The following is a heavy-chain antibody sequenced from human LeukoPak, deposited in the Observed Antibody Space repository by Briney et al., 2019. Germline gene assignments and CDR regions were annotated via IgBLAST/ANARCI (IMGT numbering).Heavy chain of an antibody. Sequence: ASVKVSCTASGYTFTGYYMHWVRQAPGQGLEWMGWINPNSGGTNYAQKFQGWVTMTRDTSISTAYMELSRLRSDDTAVYYCARAVVAGYYFDYWGQGTLVTVSS. V-gene: IGHV1-2*04. D-gene: IGHD6-19*01. CDR1: GYTFTGYY. J-gene: IGHJ4*02. CDR3: ARAVVAGYYFDY. CDR2: INPNSGGT.